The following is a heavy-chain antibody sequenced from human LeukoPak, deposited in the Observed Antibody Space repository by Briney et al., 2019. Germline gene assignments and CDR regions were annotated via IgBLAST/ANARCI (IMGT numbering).Heavy chain of an antibody. V-gene: IGHV4-34*01. CDR3: ARKVLGYCSGGSCPYVDY. Sequence: SETLSLTCAVYGGSFSGYYWSWIRQPPGKGLEWIGEINRSGSTNYNPSLKSRVTISVDTSKNQFSLKLSSVTAADTAVYYCARKVLGYCSGGSCPYVDYWGQGTLVTVSS. D-gene: IGHD2-15*01. CDR1: GGSFSGYY. J-gene: IGHJ4*02. CDR2: INRSGST.